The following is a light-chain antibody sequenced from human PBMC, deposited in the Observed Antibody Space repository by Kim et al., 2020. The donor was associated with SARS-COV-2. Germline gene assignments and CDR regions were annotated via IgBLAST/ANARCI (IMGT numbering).Light chain of an antibody. CDR3: NSRDSSGNHLV. Sequence: SSELTQDPGVSAALGQTVRITCQGDSLRSYYASWYQQKPGQAPVVVIYGENNRPSGIPDRFSGSSSGNTASLTITGAQAEDEADYYCNSRDSSGNHLVFGGGTKLTVL. J-gene: IGLJ3*02. V-gene: IGLV3-19*01. CDR2: GEN. CDR1: SLRSYY.